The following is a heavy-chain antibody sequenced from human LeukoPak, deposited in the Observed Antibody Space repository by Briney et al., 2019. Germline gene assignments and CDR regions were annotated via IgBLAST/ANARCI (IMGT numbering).Heavy chain of an antibody. Sequence: SETLSLTCTVSGGSISSGDYYWGWIRQPPGKGLEWIGYIYYSGSTYYNPSLKSRVTISVDTSKNQFSLKLSSVTAADTAVYYCARVRSYGYYFDYWGQGTLVTVSS. J-gene: IGHJ4*02. CDR2: IYYSGST. D-gene: IGHD5-18*01. CDR1: GGSISSGDYY. V-gene: IGHV4-30-4*01. CDR3: ARVRSYGYYFDY.